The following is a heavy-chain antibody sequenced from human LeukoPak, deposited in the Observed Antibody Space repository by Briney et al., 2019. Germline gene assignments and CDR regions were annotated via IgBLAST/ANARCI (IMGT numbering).Heavy chain of an antibody. V-gene: IGHV3-64*01. CDR1: GFTFSSYA. J-gene: IGHJ6*03. Sequence: GGSLRLSCAASGFTFSSYAMHWVRQAPGKGLEYVSAISSNGGSTYYANSVKGRFTISRDNSKNTLYLQMGSLRAEDMAVYYCARGIVVAGTYYYYYYYMDVWGKGTTVTVSS. D-gene: IGHD6-19*01. CDR3: ARGIVVAGTYYYYYYYMDV. CDR2: ISSNGGST.